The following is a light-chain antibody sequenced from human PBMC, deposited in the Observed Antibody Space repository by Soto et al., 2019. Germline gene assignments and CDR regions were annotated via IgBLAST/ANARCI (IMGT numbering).Light chain of an antibody. Sequence: DIQMTQSPSSLSASLGDRVTITCGASQSISGYLNWYQQKQGKAPKLMIYAASSLQSGVPSRFSGSGSGTDFTLTISSLQPEDFETYYCQQSYSNLITFGQGTRLEI. CDR2: AAS. CDR1: QSISGY. V-gene: IGKV1-39*01. J-gene: IGKJ5*01. CDR3: QQSYSNLIT.